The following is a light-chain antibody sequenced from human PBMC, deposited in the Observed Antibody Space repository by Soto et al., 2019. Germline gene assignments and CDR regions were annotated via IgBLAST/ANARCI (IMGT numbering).Light chain of an antibody. J-gene: IGKJ1*01. Sequence: DVQMTQSPSALSASVGDRVTITCRASQGISSWLAWYQQKPGKAPNLLIYAASSLQIGVPSRFSGSGSGTEFTLTISSLQPEDFATYYCQHYNIYSEAFGQGTKV. V-gene: IGKV1-5*01. CDR1: QGISSW. CDR2: AAS. CDR3: QHYNIYSEA.